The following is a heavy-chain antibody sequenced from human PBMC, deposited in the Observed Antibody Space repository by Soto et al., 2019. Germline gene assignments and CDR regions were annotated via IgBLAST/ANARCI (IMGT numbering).Heavy chain of an antibody. CDR1: GFTFDDYA. V-gene: IGHV3-9*01. D-gene: IGHD2-15*01. J-gene: IGHJ3*02. CDR3: AKDTPQCVRGGSCYPLGAFDI. Sequence: GGSLRLSCAASGFTFDDYAMHWVRQAPGKGLEWVSGISWNSGSIGYADSVKGRFTISRDNAKNSLYLQMNSLRAEDTALYYCAKDTPQCVRGGSCYPLGAFDIWGKGTMVTVAS. CDR2: ISWNSGSI.